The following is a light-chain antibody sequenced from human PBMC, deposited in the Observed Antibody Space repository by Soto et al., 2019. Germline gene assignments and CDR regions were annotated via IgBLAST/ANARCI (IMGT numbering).Light chain of an antibody. CDR2: DVN. J-gene: IGLJ3*02. V-gene: IGLV2-14*01. CDR1: SSDVGGYNY. Sequence: QSALTQPTSVSRSPGQSITISCSGTSSDVGGYNYVSWYQQHPGKAPKLMIYDVNHRPSGVSNRFSGSKSGNTASLTISGLQAEDEAHYYCSSYTISSTRVFGGGTQLTVL. CDR3: SSYTISSTRV.